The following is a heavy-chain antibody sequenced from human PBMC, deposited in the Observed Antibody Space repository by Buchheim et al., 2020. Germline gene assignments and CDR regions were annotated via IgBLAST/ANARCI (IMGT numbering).Heavy chain of an antibody. J-gene: IGHJ6*02. CDR2: INHSGST. D-gene: IGHD3-10*01. Sequence: QVQLQQWGAGLLKPSETLSLTCAVYGGSFSGYYWSWIRQPPGKGLEWIGEINHSGSTNYNPSLKSRVTISVDTSKTQLSLKLSSVTAADTAVYYCARVKGSRYYYYYYGMDVWGQGTT. CDR3: ARVKGSRYYYYYYGMDV. CDR1: GGSFSGYY. V-gene: IGHV4-34*01.